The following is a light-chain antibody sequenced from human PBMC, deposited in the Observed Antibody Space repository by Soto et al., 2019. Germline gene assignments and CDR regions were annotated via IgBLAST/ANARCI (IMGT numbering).Light chain of an antibody. Sequence: QSVLTQPASVSGSPGQSITISCTGTSSDVGGYNYVSWYQQHPGKAPKLMIYDVSNRPSGVSNRFSCSKSGNTASLTISGLQAEDEADYYCSSYTSSSTPLVVFGGGTKLTVL. J-gene: IGLJ2*01. CDR1: SSDVGGYNY. CDR3: SSYTSSSTPLVV. CDR2: DVS. V-gene: IGLV2-14*01.